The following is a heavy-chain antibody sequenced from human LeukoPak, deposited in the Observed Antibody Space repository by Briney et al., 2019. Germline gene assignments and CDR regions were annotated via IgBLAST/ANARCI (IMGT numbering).Heavy chain of an antibody. CDR2: INDVSGDI. V-gene: IGHV3-21*05. D-gene: IGHD2-2*01. CDR1: EFTFSLYA. CDR3: ARDTYQPGRIDC. J-gene: IGHJ4*02. Sequence: AGGSLRLSCAASEFTFSLYAMNWVRQAPGKGLEWVSYINDVSGDIHYADSVKGRFTISRDNAKNTLYLQMNSLRAEDTAVYYCARDTYQPGRIDCWGQGTLAIVSS.